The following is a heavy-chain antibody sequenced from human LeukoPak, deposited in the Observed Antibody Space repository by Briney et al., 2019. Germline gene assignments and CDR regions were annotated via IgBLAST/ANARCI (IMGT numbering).Heavy chain of an antibody. V-gene: IGHV3-20*01. CDR2: INWNGGST. D-gene: IGHD2-15*01. CDR1: GFTFDDYG. CDR3: ARLLRYCSGGSCYSGGGDY. Sequence: GGSLRLSCAASGFTFDDYGMSWVRQAPGKGLEWVSGINWNGGSTSYADFVKGRFTISRDNAKNSLYLQMNSLRAEDTALYHCARLLRYCSGGSCYSGGGDYWGQGTLVTVSS. J-gene: IGHJ4*02.